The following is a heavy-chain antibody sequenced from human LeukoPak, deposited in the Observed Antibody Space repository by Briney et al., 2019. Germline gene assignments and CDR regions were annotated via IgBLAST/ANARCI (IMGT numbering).Heavy chain of an antibody. Sequence: SVKVSCKASGGTFSSYAISWVRQAPGQGLEWMGRIIPIFGTAKYAQKFQGRVTITTDESTSTAYMKLSSLRSEDTAVYYCARVGHSTRLQTHYFDYWGQGTLVTVSS. CDR1: GGTFSSYA. J-gene: IGHJ4*02. V-gene: IGHV1-69*05. CDR2: IIPIFGTA. CDR3: ARVGHSTRLQTHYFDY. D-gene: IGHD2-15*01.